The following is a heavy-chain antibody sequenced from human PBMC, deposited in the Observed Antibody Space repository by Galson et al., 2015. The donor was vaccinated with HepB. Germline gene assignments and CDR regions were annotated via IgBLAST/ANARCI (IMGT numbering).Heavy chain of an antibody. J-gene: IGHJ3*02. CDR2: MSGSGDTT. CDR1: GFTFSSYA. V-gene: IGHV3-23*01. CDR3: AKVRADCSSASCSSPSFDI. D-gene: IGHD2-2*01. Sequence: SLRLSCAASGFTFSSYAMSWVRQAPGKGLEWVSTMSGSGDTTYYADSVKGLFTISRDNSKNTLYLQMNSLRAEDTAVYYCAKVRADCSSASCSSPSFDIWGPGTMVTVSS.